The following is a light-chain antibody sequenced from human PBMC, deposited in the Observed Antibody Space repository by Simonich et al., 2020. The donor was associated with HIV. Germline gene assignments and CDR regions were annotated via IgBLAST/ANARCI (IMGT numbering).Light chain of an antibody. J-gene: IGKJ4*01. CDR1: QNVSSN. V-gene: IGKV3-15*01. Sequence: EIVMTQSPVTLSVSPGERATLSCRASQNVSSNLAWYQQKPGQAPSLLIYGASTRATGIPARFSGSGSGTEFTLTISSMQSEDFAVYYCQQYNNWPLTFGGGTKVEIK. CDR3: QQYNNWPLT. CDR2: GAS.